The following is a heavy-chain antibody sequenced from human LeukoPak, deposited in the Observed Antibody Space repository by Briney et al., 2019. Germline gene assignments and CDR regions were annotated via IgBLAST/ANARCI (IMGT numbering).Heavy chain of an antibody. CDR3: AKDGAHFDFDN. CDR2: IRYDGSDK. CDR1: RFTFRSYG. J-gene: IGHJ4*02. Sequence: GGSLRLSCAASRFTFRSYGMPWVRQAPGKGLEWVAFIRYDGSDKYFADSVKGRFTISRDNFKDTLYLQMNSLRTEDTAVYYCAKDGAHFDFDNWGQGTLVTVSS. V-gene: IGHV3-30*02. D-gene: IGHD1-26*01.